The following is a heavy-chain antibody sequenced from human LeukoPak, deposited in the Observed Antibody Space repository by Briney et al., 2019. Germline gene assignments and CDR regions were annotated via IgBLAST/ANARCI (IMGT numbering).Heavy chain of an antibody. V-gene: IGHV4-34*01. D-gene: IGHD4-17*01. J-gene: IGHJ1*01. CDR1: GGSFSGYY. Sequence: SETLSLTCAVYGGSFSGYYWSWIRQPPGKGLEWIGEINHSGSTNYNPSLKSRVTISVDTSKNQFSLKLSSVTAADTAVYYCARSQFYGDYAERLLEYFQHWGQGTLVTVSS. CDR3: ARSQFYGDYAERLLEYFQH. CDR2: INHSGST.